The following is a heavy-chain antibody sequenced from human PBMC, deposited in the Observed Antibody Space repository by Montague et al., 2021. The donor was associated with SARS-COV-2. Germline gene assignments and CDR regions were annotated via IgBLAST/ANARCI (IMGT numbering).Heavy chain of an antibody. CDR2: INWNGGST. Sequence: SLRLSCAASGFTFGDYGMSWVRQAPGKGLEWVSGINWNGGSTGYADSVKGRFTISRDNAKNSLYLQMNSLRAEDTALYYCARDLVWFGELVDAFDVWGQGTMVTVSS. V-gene: IGHV3-20*04. J-gene: IGHJ3*01. CDR1: GFTFGDYG. CDR3: ARDLVWFGELVDAFDV. D-gene: IGHD3-10*01.